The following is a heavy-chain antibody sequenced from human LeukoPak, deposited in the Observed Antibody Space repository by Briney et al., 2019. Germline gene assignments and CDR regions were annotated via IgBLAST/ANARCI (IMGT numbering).Heavy chain of an antibody. D-gene: IGHD2-15*01. CDR1: GFTFSSYG. Sequence: GGSLRLSCAASGFTFSSYGMSWVRQAPGKGLEWVGRIKSKTDGGTTDYAAPVKGRFTISRDDSKNTLYLQMNSLKTEDTAVYYCTTDPAALLAATYMDVWGKGTTVTVSS. V-gene: IGHV3-15*01. J-gene: IGHJ6*03. CDR2: IKSKTDGGTT. CDR3: TTDPAALLAATYMDV.